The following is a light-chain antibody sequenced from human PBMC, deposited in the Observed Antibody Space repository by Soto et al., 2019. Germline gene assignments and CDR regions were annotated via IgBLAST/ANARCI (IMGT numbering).Light chain of an antibody. CDR2: EVS. Sequence: QSALTQPASVSGSPGQSITISCTGTGSDIGGYNYVSWYQQHPGKAPKVMIYEVSNRPSGVSNRFSASKSGNTASLTISGLQAEDEADYYCTSYTSSSSVVFGGETKLTVL. CDR1: GSDIGGYNY. J-gene: IGLJ2*01. CDR3: TSYTSSSSVV. V-gene: IGLV2-14*01.